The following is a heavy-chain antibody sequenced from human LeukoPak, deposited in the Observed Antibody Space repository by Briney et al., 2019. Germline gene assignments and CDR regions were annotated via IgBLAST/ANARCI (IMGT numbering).Heavy chain of an antibody. CDR1: GFTFSSYW. CDR3: ARDRGGAIDY. J-gene: IGHJ4*02. Sequence: GGSLRLSCAASGFTFSSYWMHWVRQAPGKGLVWVSRINTDGSRTSYADSVKGRFTISRDNGKKTLYLQMNSLRGEDTAVYYCARDRGGAIDYWGQGTLVTVSS. D-gene: IGHD1-26*01. CDR2: INTDGSRT. V-gene: IGHV3-74*01.